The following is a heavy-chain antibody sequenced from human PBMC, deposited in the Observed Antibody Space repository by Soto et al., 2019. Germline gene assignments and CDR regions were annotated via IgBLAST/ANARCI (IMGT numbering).Heavy chain of an antibody. Sequence: SVKVSCKASGGAFSSYAISWVRQAPGQGLEWIGGIIPIFGTANYAQKFQGRVTITADKSTSTAYMELSSLRSEDTAVYYWARTYYDIFTGYYNPYYYYGMDVWGQGTTVTVSS. CDR3: ARTYYDIFTGYYNPYYYYGMDV. CDR2: IIPIFGTA. D-gene: IGHD3-9*01. V-gene: IGHV1-69*06. J-gene: IGHJ6*02. CDR1: GGAFSSYA.